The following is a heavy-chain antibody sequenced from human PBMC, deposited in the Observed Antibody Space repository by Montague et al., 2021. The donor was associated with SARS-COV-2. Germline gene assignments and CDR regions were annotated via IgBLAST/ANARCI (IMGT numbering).Heavy chain of an antibody. D-gene: IGHD6-13*01. CDR2: TYYRSMWKS. V-gene: IGHV6-1*01. J-gene: IGHJ4*02. Sequence: CAISGDSVPSHSATWNWIRQSPSRGLEWLGRTYYRSMWKSDYARSVKSRIAINPDTSKNQFSLQLSSVTPEDTALYYCVRGIEAAGSYDYWGQGTLVTVSS. CDR3: VRGIEAAGSYDY. CDR1: GDSVPSHSAT.